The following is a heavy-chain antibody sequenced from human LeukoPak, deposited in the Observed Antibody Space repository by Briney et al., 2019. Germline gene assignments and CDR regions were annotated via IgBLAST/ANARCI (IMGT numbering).Heavy chain of an antibody. Sequence: SETLSLTCAVYGGSFSGYYWSWIRQPPGKGLEWIGEINHSGSTNYNPSLKSRVTISVDTSKNRFSLKLSSVTAADTAVYYCATFYYYDSSGYYSPHFDYWGQGTLVTVSS. D-gene: IGHD3-22*01. V-gene: IGHV4-34*01. CDR3: ATFYYYDSSGYYSPHFDY. J-gene: IGHJ4*02. CDR2: INHSGST. CDR1: GGSFSGYY.